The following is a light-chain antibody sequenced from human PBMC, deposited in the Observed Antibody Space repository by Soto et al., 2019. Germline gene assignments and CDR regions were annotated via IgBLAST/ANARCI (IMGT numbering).Light chain of an antibody. CDR2: KVS. Sequence: DVVMTQSPLSLPVTLGQSASISCRSSQSLVHSDGNTYLHWYQQRPGQSPRRLIYKVSNRDSGVPDRFSGSGSGTDFTLKISRMEAEDVGVYSCMQGTHWPFTFGGRTKVEIK. CDR1: QSLVHSDGNTY. CDR3: MQGTHWPFT. V-gene: IGKV2-30*02. J-gene: IGKJ4*01.